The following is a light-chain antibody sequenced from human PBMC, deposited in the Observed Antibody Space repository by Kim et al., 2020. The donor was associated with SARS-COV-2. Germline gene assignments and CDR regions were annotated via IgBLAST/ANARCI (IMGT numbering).Light chain of an antibody. J-gene: IGLJ2*01. V-gene: IGLV2-14*04. CDR1: SNDVGAYNY. Sequence: GQSITISYTGTSNDVGAYNYVSWYQQHPGRAPKLMIYDVSMRPSGVSNRFSGSKSGNTASLTISGLQAEDEADYYCSSWTSSNTLIFGGGTQLTVL. CDR3: SSWTSSNTLI. CDR2: DVS.